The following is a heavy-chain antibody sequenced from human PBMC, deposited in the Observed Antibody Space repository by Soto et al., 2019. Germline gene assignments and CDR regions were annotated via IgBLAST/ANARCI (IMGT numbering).Heavy chain of an antibody. V-gene: IGHV1-46*01. CDR3: ASPEVPIYIAAAKAYYYGMDV. CDR2: ISPSGGST. D-gene: IGHD6-13*01. Sequence: ASVKVSCKASGYTFTSYYMHWVRQAPGQGLEWMGIISPSGGSTSYAQKFQGRVTMTRDTSTSTVYMELSSLRSEDTAVYYYASPEVPIYIAAAKAYYYGMDVWGQGTTVTVS. CDR1: GYTFTSYY. J-gene: IGHJ6*02.